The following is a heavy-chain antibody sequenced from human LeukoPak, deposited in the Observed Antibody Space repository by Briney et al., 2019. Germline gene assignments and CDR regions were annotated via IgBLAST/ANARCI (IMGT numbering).Heavy chain of an antibody. J-gene: IGHJ2*01. CDR2: IYYSGST. V-gene: IGHV4-39*07. CDR1: GGSISSSSYY. Sequence: SETLSLTCTVSGGSISSSSYYWGWIRQPPGKGLEWIGSIYYSGSTYYNPSLKSRVTISVDTSKNQFSLKLSSVTAADTAVYYCAGSEDSSGYGDTGEDWYFDLWGRGTLVTVSS. D-gene: IGHD3-22*01. CDR3: AGSEDSSGYGDTGEDWYFDL.